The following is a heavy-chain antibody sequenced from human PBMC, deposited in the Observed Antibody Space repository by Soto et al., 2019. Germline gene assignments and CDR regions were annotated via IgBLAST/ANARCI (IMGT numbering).Heavy chain of an antibody. Sequence: ASVKVSCKAAGYTFSGYYMHWVRQAPGQGLEWMGWINPNSGGTNYARKFQGRVTMTRDTSISTAYMELSRRRSDDTAVYYYARPSPIEGGSPCALHACGQGPLIT. J-gene: IGHJ5*02. CDR1: GYTFSGYY. D-gene: IGHD5-12*01. CDR3: ARPSPIEGGSPCALHA. CDR2: INPNSGGT. V-gene: IGHV1-2*02.